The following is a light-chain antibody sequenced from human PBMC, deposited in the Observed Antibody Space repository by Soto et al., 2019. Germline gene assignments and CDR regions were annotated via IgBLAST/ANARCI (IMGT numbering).Light chain of an antibody. CDR3: LHTFSVPRT. CDR2: FAS. Sequence: DIQMTQSPSSVSASVGDRVTITCRASQGIGDRLAWYQQRPGKVPQLVVYFASTLPSGVPSRFSASGSGAEFILTITPLQAEDFATYYCLHTFSVPRTFGQGTKVDIK. V-gene: IGKV1-12*01. J-gene: IGKJ1*01. CDR1: QGIGDR.